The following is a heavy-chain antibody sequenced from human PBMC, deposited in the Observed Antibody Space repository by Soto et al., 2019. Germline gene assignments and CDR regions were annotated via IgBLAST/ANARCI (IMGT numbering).Heavy chain of an antibody. Sequence: QVQLVQSGAEVKKPGSSVKVSCKASGGTFSSYAISWVRQAPGQGLEWKGGIIPIFGTANYAQKFQGRVTXTXDXXTSTAYMELSSLRSEDTAVYYCARGELERLGWFDPWGQGTLVTVSS. CDR3: ARGELERLGWFDP. V-gene: IGHV1-69*05. D-gene: IGHD1-1*01. J-gene: IGHJ5*02. CDR2: IIPIFGTA. CDR1: GGTFSSYA.